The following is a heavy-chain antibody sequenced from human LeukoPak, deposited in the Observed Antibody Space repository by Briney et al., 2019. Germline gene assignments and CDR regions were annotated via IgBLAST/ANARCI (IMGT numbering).Heavy chain of an antibody. CDR1: GFTFSSNA. Sequence: QPGGSLRLSCEASGFTFSSNAMSWVRQAPGKGLEWVSGIGSDVRTHYADSVKGRFTISRDNSKNTMYLQMNSLRAEDTAVYYCAKDLGLRVWGNYRPPAFDYWGQGTLVTVSS. CDR2: IGSDVRT. D-gene: IGHD3-16*02. CDR3: AKDLGLRVWGNYRPPAFDY. V-gene: IGHV3-23*01. J-gene: IGHJ4*02.